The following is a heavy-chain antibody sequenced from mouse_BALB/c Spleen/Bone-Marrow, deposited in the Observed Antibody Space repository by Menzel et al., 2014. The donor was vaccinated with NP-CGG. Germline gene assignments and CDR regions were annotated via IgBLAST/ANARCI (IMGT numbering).Heavy chain of an antibody. CDR1: GFTFSSFG. Sequence: EAKLVESGGGLVQPGGSRKLSCAASGFTFSSFGMHWVRRAPEKGLEWVAYISSGSSTIYYADAVKGRFTISRDNPKNILFLQMTSLRSEDTAMYYCARSRFPDYGSSPFDYWGQGTTLTVSS. J-gene: IGHJ2*01. V-gene: IGHV5-17*02. D-gene: IGHD1-1*01. CDR3: ARSRFPDYGSSPFDY. CDR2: ISSGSSTI.